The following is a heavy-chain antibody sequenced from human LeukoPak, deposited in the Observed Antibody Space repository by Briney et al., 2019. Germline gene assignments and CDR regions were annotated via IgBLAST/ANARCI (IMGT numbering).Heavy chain of an antibody. Sequence: GASVKVSCKASGGSFSSFVITWVRQAPGQGLEWMGWISAYNGNTNYAQKLQGRVTMTTDASTSTAYMELRSLRSDDTAEFYCARCGFGIAAAGTCHFDYWGQGTLVTVSS. D-gene: IGHD6-13*01. CDR2: ISAYNGNT. CDR3: ARCGFGIAAAGTCHFDY. J-gene: IGHJ4*02. V-gene: IGHV1-18*01. CDR1: GGSFSSFV.